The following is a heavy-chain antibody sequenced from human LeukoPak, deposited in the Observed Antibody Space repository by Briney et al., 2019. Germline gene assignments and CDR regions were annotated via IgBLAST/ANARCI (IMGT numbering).Heavy chain of an antibody. J-gene: IGHJ4*02. Sequence: GASVKVSCKASGYTFTGYYMHWVRQAPGQGLEWMGWINPNSGGTNYAQKFQGRVTMTRDTSISTAYMELSSLRSEDTAVYYCATRGAYCSGGSCYLDYWGQGTLVTVSS. CDR2: INPNSGGT. V-gene: IGHV1-2*02. CDR3: ATRGAYCSGGSCYLDY. CDR1: GYTFTGYY. D-gene: IGHD2-15*01.